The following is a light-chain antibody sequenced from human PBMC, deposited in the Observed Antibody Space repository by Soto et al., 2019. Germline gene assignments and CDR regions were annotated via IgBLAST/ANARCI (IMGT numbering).Light chain of an antibody. CDR3: IAYTGSSTSYV. CDR2: EVS. V-gene: IGLV2-14*01. Sequence: QSVLTHPASVSGSPGQSITISCSGTSSDLGSYDHVAWYQQFPGKTPKLTIYEVSNRPSGVSSRFSGSKSGNTASLTISGLQAEDEADYYCIAYTGSSTSYVFGTGTKVTV. CDR1: SSDLGSYDH. J-gene: IGLJ1*01.